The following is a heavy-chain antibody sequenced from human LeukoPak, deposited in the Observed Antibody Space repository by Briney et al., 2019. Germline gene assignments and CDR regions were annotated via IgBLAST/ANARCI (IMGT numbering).Heavy chain of an antibody. V-gene: IGHV4-39*01. J-gene: IGHJ4*02. CDR1: GGSISSSSYY. D-gene: IGHD3-22*01. Sequence: SETLSLTCTVSGGSISSSSYYWGWIRQPPGKGREWIGSIYYSGSTYYNPSLKSRVSISVDTSKIQFSLKLSSVTAADTAVYYCARVEYYYDSSGYYSFDYFDYWGQGTLVTVSS. CDR2: IYYSGST. CDR3: ARVEYYYDSSGYYSFDYFDY.